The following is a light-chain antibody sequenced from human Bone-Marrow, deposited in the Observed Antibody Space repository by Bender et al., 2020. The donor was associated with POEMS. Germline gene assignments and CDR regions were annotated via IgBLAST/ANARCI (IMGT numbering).Light chain of an antibody. CDR3: CSYAGTYTWV. CDR1: SSDVGTYNL. V-gene: IGLV2-23*01. CDR2: EGS. J-gene: IGLJ3*02. Sequence: QSALTQPASVSGSPGQSITISCTGTSSDVGTYNLVSWYHQLPGKAPKLMIYEGSKRPSGVPDRFSGSKSGNTASLTISGLQAEDEADYYCCSYAGTYTWVFGGGTKLTVL.